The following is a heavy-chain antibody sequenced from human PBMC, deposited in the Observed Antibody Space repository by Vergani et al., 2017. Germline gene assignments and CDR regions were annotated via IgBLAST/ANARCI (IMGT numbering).Heavy chain of an antibody. D-gene: IGHD2-2*01. CDR1: GGTFSSYA. Sequence: QVQLVQSGAEVKKPGSSVKVSCKASGGTFSSYAISWVRQAPGQWLEWMGRIIPIFGTANYAQKFQGRVTITADESTSTAYMELSSLRSEDTAVYYCARDEGAIVVVPAAMDYYYYGMDVWGQXP. CDR2: IIPIFGTA. V-gene: IGHV1-69*13. CDR3: ARDEGAIVVVPAAMDYYYYGMDV. J-gene: IGHJ6*02.